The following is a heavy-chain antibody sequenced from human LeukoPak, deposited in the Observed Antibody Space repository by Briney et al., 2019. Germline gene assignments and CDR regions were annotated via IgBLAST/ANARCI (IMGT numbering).Heavy chain of an antibody. CDR3: ARELSSGWYRWPYYYYYMDV. Sequence: GGSLRLSCAASGFTFSSYWMSWVRQAPGKGLEWVANIKQDGSEKYYVDSVKGRFTISRDNAKNSLYLQMNSLRAEDTAVYYCARELSSGWYRWPYYYYYMDVWGKGTTVTVSS. D-gene: IGHD6-19*01. V-gene: IGHV3-7*01. CDR2: IKQDGSEK. CDR1: GFTFSSYW. J-gene: IGHJ6*03.